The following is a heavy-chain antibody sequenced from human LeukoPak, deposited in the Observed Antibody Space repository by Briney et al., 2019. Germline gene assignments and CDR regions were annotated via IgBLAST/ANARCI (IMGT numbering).Heavy chain of an antibody. CDR2: VSGSGGST. D-gene: IGHD2-21*02. V-gene: IGHV3-23*01. CDR1: GFTFSSYA. J-gene: IGHJ4*02. CDR3: AKEPDCGGDCYSFIFDY. Sequence: GWSLRLSCAASGFTFSSYAMSWVRQAPGNGLEWVSAVSGSGGSTYYEDSVKGRFTISRDNSKNTLYLQMNSLRAEDTAVYYCAKEPDCGGDCYSFIFDYWGQGTLVTVSS.